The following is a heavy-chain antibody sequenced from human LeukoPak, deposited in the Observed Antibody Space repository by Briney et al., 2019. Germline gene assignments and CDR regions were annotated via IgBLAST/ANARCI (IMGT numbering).Heavy chain of an antibody. D-gene: IGHD2-2*02. CDR2: ISTYNGNT. Sequence: ASMKVSCKASGYTFTSFGISWVRQAPGQRLEWLGWISTYNGNTNYAQKFKGRVTMTADTSASTAYMELNSLRSEDMAVYYCTLYTHWGQGTLVTVSS. V-gene: IGHV1-18*03. CDR1: GYTFTSFG. CDR3: TLYTH. J-gene: IGHJ4*02.